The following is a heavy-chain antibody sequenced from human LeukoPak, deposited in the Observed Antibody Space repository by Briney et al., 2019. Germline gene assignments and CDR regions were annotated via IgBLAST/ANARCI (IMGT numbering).Heavy chain of an antibody. CDR3: ARGLSGYASSLGY. V-gene: IGHV3-74*01. J-gene: IGHJ4*02. CDR2: INSDGSST. D-gene: IGHD2-2*01. Sequence: PGGSLRLSCAASGFTFSSYGMHWVRQAPGKGLVWVSRINSDGSSTNYADSVRGRFSISRDNAKNTLYLHMNSLRADDTAVYYCARGLSGYASSLGYWGQGTLVTVSS. CDR1: GFTFSSYG.